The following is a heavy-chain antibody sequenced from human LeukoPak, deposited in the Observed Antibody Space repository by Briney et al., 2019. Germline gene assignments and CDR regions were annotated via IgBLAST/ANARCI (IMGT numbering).Heavy chain of an antibody. D-gene: IGHD1-26*01. CDR1: AFSLNTYN. CDR2: ISYTGTYI. Sequence: GGSLRLSCVVSAFSLNTYNLNWVRQAPGKGLEWVSSISYTGTYIYYADSVKGRFTISRDNAQNSVYLQMNSLRAEDTAVYYCVRDRGTYRPIDYWGQGTLVTVSS. CDR3: VRDRGTYRPIDY. V-gene: IGHV3-21*04. J-gene: IGHJ4*02.